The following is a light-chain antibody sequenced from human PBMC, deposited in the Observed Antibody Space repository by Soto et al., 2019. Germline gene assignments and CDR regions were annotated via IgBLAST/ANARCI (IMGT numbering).Light chain of an antibody. CDR3: QQSYSTGYT. Sequence: DIQMTQSPSSLSASVGDRVTITCRASQSISSYLNWYQQKPGKAPKLLIYAASSLQSGVPSRFSGSGSGTDFTLTIGSLQPEDFATYYCQQSYSTGYTFGQGTKVDIK. CDR2: AAS. CDR1: QSISSY. V-gene: IGKV1-39*01. J-gene: IGKJ2*01.